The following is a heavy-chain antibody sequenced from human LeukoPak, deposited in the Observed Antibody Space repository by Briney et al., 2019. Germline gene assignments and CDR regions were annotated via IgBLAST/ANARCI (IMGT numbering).Heavy chain of an antibody. J-gene: IGHJ6*02. CDR2: IGSTGDT. CDR1: GFPFSSYD. Sequence: SGGSLRLSCAASGFPFSSYDMHWVRQATGKGLEWVSGIGSTGDTYYPGSVKGRFTISRGDAKNSLYLQMNSLSAGDTAVYYCARGRSMDRGTNYYGMDVWGQGTTVTVSS. CDR3: ARGRSMDRGTNYYGMDV. V-gene: IGHV3-13*04. D-gene: IGHD3-10*01.